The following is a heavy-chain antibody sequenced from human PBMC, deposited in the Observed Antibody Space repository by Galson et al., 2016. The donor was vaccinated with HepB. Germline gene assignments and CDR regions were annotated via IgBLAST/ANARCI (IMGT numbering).Heavy chain of an antibody. D-gene: IGHD3-3*01. CDR2: IYYSGST. CDR3: ARGWSGFSDAFDV. CDR1: GGSISDFY. V-gene: IGHV4-59*01. Sequence: ETLSLTCTVSGGSISDFYWSWIRQPPGKGLEWIGYIYYSGSTSYNPSLKSRVTISVDTSKNHFSLKLSSVTVADTAVYYCARGWSGFSDAFDVWGQGTMVTVSS. J-gene: IGHJ3*01.